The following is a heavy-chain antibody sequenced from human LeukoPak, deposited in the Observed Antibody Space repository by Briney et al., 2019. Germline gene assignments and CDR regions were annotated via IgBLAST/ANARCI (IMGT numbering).Heavy chain of an antibody. V-gene: IGHV1-46*01. J-gene: IGHJ3*02. CDR1: GYTFTSYY. CDR3: ARGLTGDSSDGDAFDI. Sequence: ASVKVSCKASGYTFTSYYMHWVRQAPGQGLEWMGIINPSGGSTSYAQKFLGRVTMTRDTSTSTVYMELSSLRSEDTAVYYCARGLTGDSSDGDAFDIWGQGTMVTVSS. D-gene: IGHD3-22*01. CDR2: INPSGGST.